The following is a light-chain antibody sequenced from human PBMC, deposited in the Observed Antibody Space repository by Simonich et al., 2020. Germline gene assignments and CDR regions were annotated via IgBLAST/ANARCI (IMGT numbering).Light chain of an antibody. CDR3: SSYTSSSTWV. V-gene: IGLV2-14*01. CDR1: GGDVGGYNY. CDR2: DVS. J-gene: IGLJ3*02. Sequence: QSALTQPASVSGSPGQSITISCSGTGGDVGGYNYVSWYQQHPGKAPKLMIYDVSKRPSGVSNLFSGSTSGNTASLTISGLQAEDDADYYCSSYTSSSTWVFGGGTKLTVL.